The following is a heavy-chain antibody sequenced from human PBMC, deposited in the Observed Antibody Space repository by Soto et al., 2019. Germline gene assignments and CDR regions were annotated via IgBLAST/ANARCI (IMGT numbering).Heavy chain of an antibody. J-gene: IGHJ3*02. D-gene: IGHD1-26*01. V-gene: IGHV4-39*01. CDR2: IKYSGTT. CDR1: SDSVYITLCH. Sequence: PSYTPSLTSAASSDSVYITLCHVSLIRQPPGKGLEWIASIKYSGTTFYNPSLKSRVTLSVDTSKNQFALKLSSVTAAETAVYYCARHGITGSYYDAFDIWGQGTMVTGSS. CDR3: ARHGITGSYYDAFDI.